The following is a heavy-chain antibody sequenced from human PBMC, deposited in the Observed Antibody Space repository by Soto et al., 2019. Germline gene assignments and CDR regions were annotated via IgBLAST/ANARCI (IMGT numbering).Heavy chain of an antibody. D-gene: IGHD1-7*01. CDR1: GFTFSSYG. CDR2: SSATGAGT. Sequence: GGSLRLSCAASGFTFSSYGMTWVRQAPGKGLEWVSFSSATGAGTYYADSVKGRFTISRDNSKNTLYLQMTSLRADDTDVYYCAKDRRAGGNYGFYSDFWGQGALVTVSS. V-gene: IGHV3-23*01. J-gene: IGHJ4*02. CDR3: AKDRRAGGNYGFYSDF.